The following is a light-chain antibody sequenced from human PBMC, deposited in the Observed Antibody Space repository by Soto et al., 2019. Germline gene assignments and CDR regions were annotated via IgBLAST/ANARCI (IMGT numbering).Light chain of an antibody. CDR2: EVS. Sequence: QSALTQPASVSGSPGQSITISCTGTSSDVGTYNLVSWYQQHLGKAPKLMIYEVSKRHSGVSNRFSGSKSGNTASLTISGLQAEDEADYYCCSYAGSSTYVFGTGTKLTVL. V-gene: IGLV2-23*02. CDR1: SSDVGTYNL. J-gene: IGLJ1*01. CDR3: CSYAGSSTYV.